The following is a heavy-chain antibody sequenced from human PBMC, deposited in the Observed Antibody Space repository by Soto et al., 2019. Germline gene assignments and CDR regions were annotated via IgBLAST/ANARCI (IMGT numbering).Heavy chain of an antibody. J-gene: IGHJ4*02. D-gene: IGHD3-3*01. CDR1: GFTFDDYA. CDR2: ISWNSGSI. CDR3: AKDAPKDFWSGYYNPYYFDY. Sequence: GGSLRLSCAASGFTFDDYAMHWVRQAPGKGLEWVSGISWNSGSIGYADSVKGRFTISRDNAKNSLYLQMNSLRAEDTALYYCAKDAPKDFWSGYYNPYYFDYWGQGTLVTVSS. V-gene: IGHV3-9*01.